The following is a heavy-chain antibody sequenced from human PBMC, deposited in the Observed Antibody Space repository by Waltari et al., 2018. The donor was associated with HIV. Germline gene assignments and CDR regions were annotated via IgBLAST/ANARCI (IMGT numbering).Heavy chain of an antibody. CDR2: LYYPGTT. CDR1: GGSITSSSAY. CDR3: ARLPDTPGVTWGRWFDR. Sequence: QLQLQESGPGLVKPSETLSLTCNVSGGSITSSSAYWAWIRQPPGKDLEWIGSLYYPGTTHYNPSLKSRVTISVDTSKNRFSLKLNSVTAADTAVYYCARLPDTPGVTWGRWFDRWGQGTLVTVSS. D-gene: IGHD3-3*01. V-gene: IGHV4-39*01. J-gene: IGHJ5*02.